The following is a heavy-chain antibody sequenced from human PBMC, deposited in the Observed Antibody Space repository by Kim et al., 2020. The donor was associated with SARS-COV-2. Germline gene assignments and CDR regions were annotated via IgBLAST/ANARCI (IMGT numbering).Heavy chain of an antibody. D-gene: IGHD3-10*01. V-gene: IGHV1-69*01. Sequence: YAQKFQGRVTITADESTSTAYMELSSLRSEDTAVYYCAREGGSGSYYKDYWGQGTLVTVSS. J-gene: IGHJ4*02. CDR3: AREGGSGSYYKDY.